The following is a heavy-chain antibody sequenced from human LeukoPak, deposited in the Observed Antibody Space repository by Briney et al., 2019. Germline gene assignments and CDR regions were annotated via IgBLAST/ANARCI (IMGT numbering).Heavy chain of an antibody. D-gene: IGHD6-19*01. J-gene: IGHJ4*02. CDR3: AKGREQWFYDY. Sequence: GGSLRLSCAASGFTFSSYAMSWVRQAPGKGLELVSSISESGGSTYYADSVKGRFTISRDNSKNTLYLQMNSLRAEDTAVYYCAKGREQWFYDYWGQGTLVTVSS. CDR1: GFTFSSYA. V-gene: IGHV3-23*01. CDR2: ISESGGST.